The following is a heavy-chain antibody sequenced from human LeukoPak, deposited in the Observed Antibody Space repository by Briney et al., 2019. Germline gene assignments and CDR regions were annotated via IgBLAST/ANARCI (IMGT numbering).Heavy chain of an antibody. CDR3: AKVITMVRGVIPRTDAYYYYGMDV. Sequence: QPGGSLRLSCAASGFTFSSYGMHWVRQAPGKGLEWVAVISYDGSNKYYADSVKGRFTISRDDSKNTLYPQMNSLRAEDTAVYYCAKVITMVRGVIPRTDAYYYYGMDVWGQGTTVTVSS. CDR2: ISYDGSNK. J-gene: IGHJ6*02. CDR1: GFTFSSYG. D-gene: IGHD3-10*01. V-gene: IGHV3-30*18.